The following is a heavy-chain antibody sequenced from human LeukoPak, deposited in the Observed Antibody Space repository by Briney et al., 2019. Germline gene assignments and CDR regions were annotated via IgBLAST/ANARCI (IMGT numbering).Heavy chain of an antibody. Sequence: ASETLSLTCAVSGGSISSSNWWSWVRQAPGKGLEWVSAISGSGGSTYYADSVKGRFTISRDNSKNTLYLQMNSLRAEDTAVYYCANGRVTMIVSWGQGTLVTVSS. CDR2: ISGSGGST. V-gene: IGHV3-23*01. J-gene: IGHJ4*02. CDR3: ANGRVTMIVS. D-gene: IGHD3-22*01. CDR1: GGSISSSN.